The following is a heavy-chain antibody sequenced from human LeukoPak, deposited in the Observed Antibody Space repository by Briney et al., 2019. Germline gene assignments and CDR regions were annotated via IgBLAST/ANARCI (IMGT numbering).Heavy chain of an antibody. CDR1: GGSISNYY. V-gene: IGHV4-59*01. J-gene: IGHJ1*01. CDR3: ARGYSRDWGLQYFQH. D-gene: IGHD6-19*01. Sequence: SETLSLTCTVSGGSISNYYWSWIRQPPGKGLEWIGYIYSSGSTSYNPSLKSRVTMSVDTSKNQLSLNLNSVTAADTAVYHCARGYSRDWGLQYFQHWGRGTLVTVSS. CDR2: IYSSGST.